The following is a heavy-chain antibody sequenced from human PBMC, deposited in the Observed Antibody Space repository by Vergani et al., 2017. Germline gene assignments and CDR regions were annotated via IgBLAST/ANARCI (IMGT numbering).Heavy chain of an antibody. V-gene: IGHV3-35*01. CDR2: VSWNGSRT. Sequence: EVQLVESGGGLVQPGGSLRLSCAASGFTFSNSDMNWVHQAPGKGLEWVSGVSWNGSRTHYADSVKGRFIISRDNSRNTLYLQTNSLRAEDTAVYYCVRNLXAAAGTYYYYYMDVWGKGTTVTVSS. CDR3: VRNLXAAAGTYYYYYMDV. CDR1: GFTFSNSD. J-gene: IGHJ6*03. D-gene: IGHD6-13*01.